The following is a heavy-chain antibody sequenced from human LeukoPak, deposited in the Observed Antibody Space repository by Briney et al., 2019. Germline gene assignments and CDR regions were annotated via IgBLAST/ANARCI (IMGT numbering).Heavy chain of an antibody. J-gene: IGHJ6*02. CDR2: IIPILGVA. Sequence: SVKVSCKATGGTFSSYAISWVRQAPGQGLEWMGRIIPILGVANYAQKFQGRVTITADKSTSTAYMELSSLRSEDTAVYYCATASSSYEHYYYYGMDVWGQGTTVTASS. D-gene: IGHD6-6*01. V-gene: IGHV1-69*04. CDR3: ATASSSYEHYYYYGMDV. CDR1: GGTFSSYA.